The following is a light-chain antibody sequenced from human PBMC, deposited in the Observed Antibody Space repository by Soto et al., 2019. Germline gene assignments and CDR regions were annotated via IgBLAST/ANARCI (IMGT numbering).Light chain of an antibody. J-gene: IGLJ1*01. Sequence: QSVLTQPASVSGSPGQSITISCTGTSSDVGGYNYVSWYQQHPGKVPKLMISEIIDRPSGVSDRFSGSKSGNTASLFISGLQAEDEADYYCSSYTSDSSYVFGSGTKVTVL. CDR2: EII. CDR3: SSYTSDSSYV. V-gene: IGLV2-14*01. CDR1: SSDVGGYNY.